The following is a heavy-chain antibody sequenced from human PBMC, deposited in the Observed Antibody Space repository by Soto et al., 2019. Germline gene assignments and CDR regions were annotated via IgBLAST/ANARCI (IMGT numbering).Heavy chain of an antibody. Sequence: EVQLVESGGGLVKPGGSLRLSCAASGFTFSSYSMNWVRQAPGKGLEWVSSISSSSSYIYYADSVKGRFTISRDNAKNSLYLQMNSLRAEDTAVYYCARVIAAAGLYYYGMDVWGQGTTVTVSS. CDR1: GFTFSSYS. J-gene: IGHJ6*02. CDR2: ISSSSSYI. V-gene: IGHV3-21*01. CDR3: ARVIAAAGLYYYGMDV. D-gene: IGHD6-13*01.